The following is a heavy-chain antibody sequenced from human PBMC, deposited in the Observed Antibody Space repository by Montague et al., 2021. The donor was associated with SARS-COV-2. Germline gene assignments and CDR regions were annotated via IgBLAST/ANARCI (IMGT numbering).Heavy chain of an antibody. Sequence: SLRLSCAASGFTFSSYAMHWVRQAPGKGLEWVAVISYDGSNKYYADSXKGRLTISRDNSKNTLYLQMNSLRAEDTAVYYCARAAQKQYVLLWFGELLHDAFDIWGQGTMVTVSS. D-gene: IGHD3-10*01. V-gene: IGHV3-30-3*01. CDR2: ISYDGSNK. CDR3: ARAAQKQYVLLWFGELLHDAFDI. J-gene: IGHJ3*02. CDR1: GFTFSSYA.